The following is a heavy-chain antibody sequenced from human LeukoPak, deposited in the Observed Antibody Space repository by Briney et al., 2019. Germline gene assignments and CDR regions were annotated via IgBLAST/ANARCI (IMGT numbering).Heavy chain of an antibody. V-gene: IGHV3-74*01. J-gene: IGHJ4*02. D-gene: IGHD6-19*01. CDR1: GFTFRSSW. CDR3: ARGDGSSGWYFDY. Sequence: GGSLRLSCAASGFTFRSSWMHWVRQAPGKGLVWVSRINADEGTTNYADSVKGRFTISRDNAKNTLYLQMNSLRAEDTAVYCCARGDGSSGWYFDYWGQGTLVTVSS. CDR2: INADEGTT.